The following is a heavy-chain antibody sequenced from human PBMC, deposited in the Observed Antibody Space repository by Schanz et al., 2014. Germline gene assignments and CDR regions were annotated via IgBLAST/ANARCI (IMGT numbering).Heavy chain of an antibody. CDR3: AKDVIGYSRPFDV. Sequence: EVQLVESGGGLVQPGGSLRLSCAASGFSITNYWMHWVRQTPGKGLLWISHINSDGSSTSYADSVKGRFTISRDNAKNTLYLQMNSLRVEDTAVYYCAKDVIGYSRPFDVWGQGTMVTVSS. CDR2: INSDGSST. J-gene: IGHJ3*01. V-gene: IGHV3-74*01. D-gene: IGHD5-12*01. CDR1: GFSITNYW.